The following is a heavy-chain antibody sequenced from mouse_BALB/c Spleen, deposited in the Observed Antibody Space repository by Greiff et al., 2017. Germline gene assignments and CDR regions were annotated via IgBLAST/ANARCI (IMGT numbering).Heavy chain of an antibody. CDR3: AREDYYGSSSYWYFDV. D-gene: IGHD1-1*01. CDR2: ISSGGST. CDR1: GFTFSSYA. Sequence: EVQGVESGGGLVKPGGSLKLSCAASGFTFSSYAMSWVRQTPEKRLEWVASISSGGSTYYPDSVKGRFTISRDNARNILYLQMSSLRSEDTAMYYCAREDYYGSSSYWYFDVWGAGTTVTVSS. J-gene: IGHJ1*01. V-gene: IGHV5-6-5*01.